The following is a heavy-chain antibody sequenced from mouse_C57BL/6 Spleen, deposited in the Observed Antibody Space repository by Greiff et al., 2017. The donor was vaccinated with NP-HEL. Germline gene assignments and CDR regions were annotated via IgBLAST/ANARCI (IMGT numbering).Heavy chain of an antibody. CDR1: GYTFTNYW. Sequence: VQLQQSGAELVRPGTSVKMSCKASGYTFTNYWIGWAQQRPGHGLEWIGDIYPGGGYTNYNEKFKGKATLTADKSYSTAYMQFSSLTSEDSAIDYCARGVTTTSLDYCDYWGQGTTLTVSS. J-gene: IGHJ2*01. CDR3: ARGVTTTSLDYCDY. D-gene: IGHD2-2*01. V-gene: IGHV1-63*01. CDR2: IYPGGGYT.